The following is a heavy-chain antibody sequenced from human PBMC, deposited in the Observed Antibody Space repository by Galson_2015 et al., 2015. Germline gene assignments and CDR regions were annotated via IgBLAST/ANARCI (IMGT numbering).Heavy chain of an antibody. CDR2: IKSKSEGGTT. Sequence: SLRVSCAASGFTFSDAWMSWVRQAPGKGLEWVGRIKSKSEGGTTDYAAPVKGRFTISRDDSKNTLYLHMNSLKTEDTAVYFCTTLAAIDIWGQGTMVTVSS. J-gene: IGHJ3*02. CDR1: GFTFSDAW. V-gene: IGHV3-15*01. CDR3: TTLAAIDI.